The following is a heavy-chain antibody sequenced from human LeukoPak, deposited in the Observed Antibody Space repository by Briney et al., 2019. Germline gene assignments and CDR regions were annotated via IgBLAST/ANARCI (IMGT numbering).Heavy chain of an antibody. CDR2: IYYSGST. D-gene: IGHD3-16*01. Sequence: SQTLSLTCTVSGGSISSGGYYWSWIRQHPGKGLEWIGYIYYSGSTYYNPSLKSRVTISVDTSKNQFSLKLSSVTAADTAVYYCARSPYIYAYYFDYWGQGTLVTVSS. CDR1: GGSISSGGYY. J-gene: IGHJ4*02. V-gene: IGHV4-31*03. CDR3: ARSPYIYAYYFDY.